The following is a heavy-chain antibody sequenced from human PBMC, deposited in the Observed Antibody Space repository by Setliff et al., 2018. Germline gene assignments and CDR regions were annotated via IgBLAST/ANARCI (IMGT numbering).Heavy chain of an antibody. CDR1: RGSISTYA. V-gene: IGHV4-59*12. J-gene: IGHJ4*02. D-gene: IGHD5-12*01. Sequence: SETLSLTCTVSRGSISTYAWSWIRHIPGKGLEWVGYIYDTGYVNYNPSLKSRVSMSVDTSKNQVFLRLTSVTDADTALYYCARESRFGYSGYDCAFDYWGQGMLVTVSS. CDR3: ARESRFGYSGYDCAFDY. CDR2: IYDTGYV.